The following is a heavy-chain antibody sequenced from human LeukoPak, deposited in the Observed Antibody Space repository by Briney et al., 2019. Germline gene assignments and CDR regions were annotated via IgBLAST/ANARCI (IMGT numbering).Heavy chain of an antibody. Sequence: GGSLRLSCAASGFTFSAYAVHWVRQAPGRGLEYVSGVSSDGDGTYYANSVKGRFTISRDNSKNTLYVQMGSLRPEDMAVYYCARGKQLTPDYWGQGTLVTVSS. D-gene: IGHD6-13*01. CDR1: GFTFSAYA. J-gene: IGHJ4*02. V-gene: IGHV3-64*01. CDR3: ARGKQLTPDY. CDR2: VSSDGDGT.